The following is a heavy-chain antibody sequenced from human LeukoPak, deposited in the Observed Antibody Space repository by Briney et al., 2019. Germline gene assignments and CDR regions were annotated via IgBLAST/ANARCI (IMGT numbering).Heavy chain of an antibody. J-gene: IGHJ3*02. CDR2: FDPEDGET. CDR3: ARGGVYYDSSGYYCGAFDI. D-gene: IGHD3-22*01. V-gene: IGHV1-24*01. CDR1: GYTLTELS. Sequence: ASVKVSCKVSGYTLTELSMHWVRQAPGKGREWMGGFDPEDGETIYAQKFQGRVTMTEDTSTDTAYMELSSLRSEDTAVYYCARGGVYYDSSGYYCGAFDIWGQGTMVTVSS.